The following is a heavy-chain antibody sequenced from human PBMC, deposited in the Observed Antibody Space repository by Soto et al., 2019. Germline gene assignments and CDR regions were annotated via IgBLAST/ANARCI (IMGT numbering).Heavy chain of an antibody. V-gene: IGHV1-46*01. CDR3: ARITGRDPY. CDR1: GYTFTRYG. Sequence: ASVKVSCKTSGYTFTRYGVNWVRQAPGQGLEWMGIINPSGGSTSYAQKFQGRVTMTRDTSTSTVYMELSSLRSEDTAVYYCARITGRDPYWGQGTLVTVSS. J-gene: IGHJ4*02. CDR2: INPSGGST. D-gene: IGHD1-20*01.